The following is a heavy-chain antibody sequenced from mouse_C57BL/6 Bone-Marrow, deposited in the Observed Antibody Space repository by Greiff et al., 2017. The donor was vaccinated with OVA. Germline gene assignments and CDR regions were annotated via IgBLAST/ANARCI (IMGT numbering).Heavy chain of an antibody. V-gene: IGHV1-81*01. D-gene: IGHD2-1*01. CDR1: GYTFTSYG. J-gene: IGHJ3*01. Sequence: QVQLQQSGAELARPGASVKLSCKASGYTFTSYGISWVKQRTGQGLEWIGEIYPRSGNAYYNEKFKGKATLTADKSSSTAYMELRSLTSEDSAVYFCARRGYYGNSWFAYWGQGTLVTVSA. CDR3: ARRGYYGNSWFAY. CDR2: IYPRSGNA.